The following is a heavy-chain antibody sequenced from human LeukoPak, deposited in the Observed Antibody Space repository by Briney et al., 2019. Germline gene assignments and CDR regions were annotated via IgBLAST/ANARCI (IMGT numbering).Heavy chain of an antibody. Sequence: SETLSLTCSVSDDSITIYYWTWIRQPPGKGLEWIGYIDHTGTTNYNPSLNSRVTISRDTSKNHFSLQLSSVTAADTAVYYCARLPTPYCSGDCYGNAFDIWGQGTMVTVSS. CDR1: DDSITIYY. CDR2: IDHTGTT. CDR3: ARLPTPYCSGDCYGNAFDI. J-gene: IGHJ3*02. D-gene: IGHD2-21*02. V-gene: IGHV4-59*01.